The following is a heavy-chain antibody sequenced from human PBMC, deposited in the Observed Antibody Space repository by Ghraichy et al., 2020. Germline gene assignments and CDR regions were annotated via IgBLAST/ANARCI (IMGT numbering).Heavy chain of an antibody. CDR1: GFTFSSYA. CDR2: ISYDGSNK. CDR3: AREQEGKTTVTHPYYGMDV. D-gene: IGHD4-17*01. Sequence: GGSLRLSCVASGFTFSSYATHWVRQAPGKGMEWVAVISYDGSNKYYADSVKGRFTISRDNSKNTLYLQMNSLRAEDTAVYYCAREQEGKTTVTHPYYGMDVWGQGTTVTVSS. J-gene: IGHJ6*02. V-gene: IGHV3-30*04.